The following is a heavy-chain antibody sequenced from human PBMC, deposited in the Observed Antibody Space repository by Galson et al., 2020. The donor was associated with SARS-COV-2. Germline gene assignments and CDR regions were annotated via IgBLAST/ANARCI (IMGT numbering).Heavy chain of an antibody. D-gene: IGHD3-10*01. CDR2: IKSKTDGGTT. CDR3: TTDLGKVPQLLWFGELELRNGMDV. V-gene: IGHV3-15*01. Sequence: TGGSLRLYCAASGFTFSNAWMSWVRQAPGKGLEWVGRIKSKTDGGTTDYAAPVKGRFTISRDDSKNTLYLQMNSLKTEDTAVYYCTTDLGKVPQLLWFGELELRNGMDVWGQGTTVTFSS. J-gene: IGHJ6*02. CDR1: GFTFSNAW.